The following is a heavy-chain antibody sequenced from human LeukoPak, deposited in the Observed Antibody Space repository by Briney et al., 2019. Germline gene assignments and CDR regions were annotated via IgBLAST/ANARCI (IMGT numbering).Heavy chain of an antibody. J-gene: IGHJ5*02. D-gene: IGHD3-10*01. CDR3: ARGGLLWFVSWFDP. CDR1: AYSISSGYR. Sequence: SETLSLTCAVSAYSISSGYRWGWIRQPPGKGLEWIGYIYHSETTSYNPSLKSRVTISVDTSKNQFSLKLRSVTAADTAVYYCARGGLLWFVSWFDPWGQGILVTVSS. CDR2: IYHSETT. V-gene: IGHV4-38-2*01.